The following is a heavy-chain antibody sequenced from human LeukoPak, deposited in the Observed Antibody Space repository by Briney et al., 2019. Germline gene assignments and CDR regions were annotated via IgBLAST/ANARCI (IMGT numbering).Heavy chain of an antibody. CDR3: TKHLMTGLSSVWYFDY. CDR1: GFSFNGFA. J-gene: IGHJ4*02. D-gene: IGHD6-19*01. CDR2: TGGSDDNT. V-gene: IGHV3-23*01. Sequence: PGGSLTLSCAGSGFSFNGFASSWVRQAPGKGLEWVAVTGGSDDNTYYADSVKGRFTISRDNSEKRLFLQMNSLRPDDSALHYCTKHLMTGLSSVWYFDYWGQGTLVTVSS.